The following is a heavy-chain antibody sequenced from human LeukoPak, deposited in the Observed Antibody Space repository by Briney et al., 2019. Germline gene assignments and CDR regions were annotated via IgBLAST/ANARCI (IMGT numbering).Heavy chain of an antibody. CDR2: IKQDGSEK. D-gene: IGHD1-1*01. V-gene: IGHV3-7*01. CDR1: GFTFSTYG. J-gene: IGHJ4*02. Sequence: AGGSLRLSCAASGFTFSTYGMHWVRQVPGKGLEWVANIKQDGSEKYYVDSVKGRFTISRDNAKNSLYLQMNSLRAEDTAVYYCALTGTSGGFGTFDYWGQGTLVTVSS. CDR3: ALTGTSGGFGTFDY.